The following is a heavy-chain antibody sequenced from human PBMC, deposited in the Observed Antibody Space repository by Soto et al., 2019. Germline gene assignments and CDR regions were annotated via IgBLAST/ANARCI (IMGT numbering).Heavy chain of an antibody. CDR2: ISYDGDNK. J-gene: IGHJ4*02. D-gene: IGHD3-10*01. CDR1: GFNLINYA. V-gene: IGHV3-30-3*01. Sequence: QVQLVESGGGVVQPGRSLRLSCAASGFNLINYAMHWVRQAPGKGLEWVAVISYDGDNKYYADSVKGRFTGSRDNSKNTLYLQLNSLRVEGTARYYCARVPAKSGSKEGEFDYWGQGTLVAVSS. CDR3: ARVPAKSGSKEGEFDY.